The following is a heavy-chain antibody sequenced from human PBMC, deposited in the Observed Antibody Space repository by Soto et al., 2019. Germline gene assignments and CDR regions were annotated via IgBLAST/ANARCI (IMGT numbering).Heavy chain of an antibody. CDR1: GGSISSYY. Sequence: SETLSLTCTVSGGSISSYYWSWIRQPPGKGLEWIGYIYYSGSTNYNPSLKSRVTISVDTSKNQFSLKLSSVTAADTAVYYCARLGYCSGGSCYPPNAYYYYYYMDVWGKGTTVTVSS. D-gene: IGHD2-15*01. J-gene: IGHJ6*03. V-gene: IGHV4-59*08. CDR3: ARLGYCSGGSCYPPNAYYYYYYMDV. CDR2: IYYSGST.